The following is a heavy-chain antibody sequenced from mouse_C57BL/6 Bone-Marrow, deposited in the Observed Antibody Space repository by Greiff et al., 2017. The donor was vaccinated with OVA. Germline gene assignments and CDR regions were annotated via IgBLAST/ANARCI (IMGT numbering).Heavy chain of an antibody. Sequence: QVQLQQPGAELVKPGASVKLSCKASGYTFTSYWMHWVKQRPGRGLEWIGSIDPNSGGTKYNEKFKSKATLTVDKPSSTAYMQLSSLTSEDSAVYYCARERLLDAMDYWGQGTSVTVSS. CDR3: ARERLLDAMDY. V-gene: IGHV1-72*01. D-gene: IGHD2-3*01. CDR2: IDPNSGGT. J-gene: IGHJ4*01. CDR1: GYTFTSYW.